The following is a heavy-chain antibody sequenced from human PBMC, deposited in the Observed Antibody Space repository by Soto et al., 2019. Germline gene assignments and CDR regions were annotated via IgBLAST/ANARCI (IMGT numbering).Heavy chain of an antibody. CDR2: ISYDGSNK. Sequence: QVQLVESGGGVVRPGRSLRLSCAASGFTFSSYAMHWVRQAPGKGLEWVAVISYDGSNKYYADSVKGRFTISRDNSKNTLYLQMNSLRAEDTAVYYCARDADYDILTGYSPYYYGMDVWGQGTTVTVSS. CDR3: ARDADYDILTGYSPYYYGMDV. D-gene: IGHD3-9*01. V-gene: IGHV3-30-3*01. J-gene: IGHJ6*02. CDR1: GFTFSSYA.